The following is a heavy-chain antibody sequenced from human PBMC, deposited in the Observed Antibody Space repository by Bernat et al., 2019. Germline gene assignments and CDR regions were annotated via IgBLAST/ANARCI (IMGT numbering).Heavy chain of an antibody. J-gene: IGHJ6*02. CDR3: ARDTDSSGSSPTKQQRYYYGMDV. D-gene: IGHD6-19*01. CDR1: GYTFTSYG. V-gene: IGHV1-18*01. Sequence: QVQLVQSGAEVKKPGASVKVSCKASGYTFTSYGISWVRQAPGQGLEWMGWISAYNGNTNYAQKLQGRVTMTTDTSTSTAYMELRSLRSDDTAVYYCARDTDSSGSSPTKQQRYYYGMDVWGQGTTVAVSS. CDR2: ISAYNGNT.